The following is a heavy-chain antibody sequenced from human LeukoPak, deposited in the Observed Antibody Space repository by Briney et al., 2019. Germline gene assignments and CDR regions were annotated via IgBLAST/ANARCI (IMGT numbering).Heavy chain of an antibody. Sequence: PGGSLRLSCAASGLTISSNYMSWVRQAPGKGLEWVSVIYGGGGTFYADSVKGRFTISRDISKNTLYLQMNSLRAEDTAVYYYARDQSRWSGWFDPWGQGALVTVSS. J-gene: IGHJ5*02. V-gene: IGHV3-66*01. CDR2: IYGGGGT. CDR1: GLTISSNY. CDR3: ARDQSRWSGWFDP. D-gene: IGHD6-13*01.